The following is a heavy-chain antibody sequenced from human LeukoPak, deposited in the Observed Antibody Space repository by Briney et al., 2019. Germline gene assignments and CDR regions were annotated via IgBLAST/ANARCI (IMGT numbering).Heavy chain of an antibody. CDR3: ARASWIQLWPNWFDP. V-gene: IGHV4-59*01. CDR2: IYYSGST. CDR1: GGSISSYY. J-gene: IGHJ5*02. Sequence: PSETLSLTCTVSGGSISSYYWSWIRQPPGKGLEWIGYIYYSGSTNYNPSLKSRVTISVDTSKNPFSLKLSSVTAADTAVYYCARASWIQLWPNWFDPWGQGTLVTVSS. D-gene: IGHD5-18*01.